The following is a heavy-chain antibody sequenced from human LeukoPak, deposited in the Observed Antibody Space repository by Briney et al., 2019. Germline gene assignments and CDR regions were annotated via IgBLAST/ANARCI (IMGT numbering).Heavy chain of an antibody. CDR3: AREPVTGSVY. J-gene: IGHJ4*02. V-gene: IGHV3-30*03. CDR1: GFTFSNYG. D-gene: IGHD4-17*01. Sequence: PGGSLRLSCAASGFTFSNYGMHWVRQAPGKGLEWVAVISYDGRKQYYADSVKGRFTISRDNAKNSLYLQMNSLRGEDTAVYYCAREPVTGSVYWGQGTLVTVSS. CDR2: ISYDGRKQ.